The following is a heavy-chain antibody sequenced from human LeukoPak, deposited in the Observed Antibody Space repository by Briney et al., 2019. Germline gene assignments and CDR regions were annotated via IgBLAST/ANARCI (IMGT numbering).Heavy chain of an antibody. J-gene: IGHJ3*02. V-gene: IGHV4-59*01. CDR2: IYYSGST. CDR3: ARGVAVAGTVAFDI. Sequence: SETLSLTCTVSGGSISSYYRSWIRQPPGKGLEWIGYIYYSGSTNYNPSLKSRVTISVDTSKNQFSLKLSSVTAADTAVYYCARGVAVAGTVAFDIWGQGTMVTVSS. CDR1: GGSISSYY. D-gene: IGHD6-19*01.